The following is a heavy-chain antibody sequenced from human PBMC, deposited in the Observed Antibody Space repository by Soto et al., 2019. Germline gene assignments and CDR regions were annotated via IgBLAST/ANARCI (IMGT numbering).Heavy chain of an antibody. CDR1: GGSISSGDYY. CDR2: IYYSGST. J-gene: IGHJ5*02. V-gene: IGHV4-30-4*01. Sequence: PSETLSLTCTVSGGSISSGDYYWSWIRQPPGKGLEWIGYIYYSGSTYYNPSLKSRVTISVDTSKNQFSLKLSSVTAADTAVYYCARESEYYYDSSGYYEVNWFDPWGQGTPVTVSS. D-gene: IGHD3-22*01. CDR3: ARESEYYYDSSGYYEVNWFDP.